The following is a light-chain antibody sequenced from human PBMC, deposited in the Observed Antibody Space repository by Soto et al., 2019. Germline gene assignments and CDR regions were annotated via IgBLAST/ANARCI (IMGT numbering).Light chain of an antibody. V-gene: IGLV1-44*01. CDR3: AAWEDSLNGWV. Sequence: QPVLTQPPSASGTPGQRVTISCSGSSSNIGSNTVNWYQQLPGTAPKLLIYSNNQRPSGVPDRFSGSKSGTSASLDISGLQSEDEADYYCAAWEDSLNGWVFGGGTKLTVL. CDR2: SNN. J-gene: IGLJ3*02. CDR1: SSNIGSNT.